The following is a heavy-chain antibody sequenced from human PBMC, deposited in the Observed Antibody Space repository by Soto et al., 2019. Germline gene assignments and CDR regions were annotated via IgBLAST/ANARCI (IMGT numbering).Heavy chain of an antibody. CDR2: ISGYNGNT. Sequence: QVQLVQSGAEVKKPGASVKVSCKTSGYTFTNNGINWVRQAPGQGLEWMGWISGYNGNTAYAQKLQGRVTVTTDTFTSTAYMELRSLRSDDTAVYYCARGSTHYGMDVWGQGTTVTVSS. J-gene: IGHJ6*02. CDR1: GYTFTNNG. D-gene: IGHD1-1*01. V-gene: IGHV1-18*04. CDR3: ARGSTHYGMDV.